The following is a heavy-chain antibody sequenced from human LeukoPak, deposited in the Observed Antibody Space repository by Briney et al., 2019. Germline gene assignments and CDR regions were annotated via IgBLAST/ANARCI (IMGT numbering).Heavy chain of an antibody. CDR2: IYYSGST. J-gene: IGHJ5*02. CDR1: GGSISSYY. CDR3: ARGYGDYAA. V-gene: IGHV4-59*01. D-gene: IGHD4-17*01. Sequence: SETLSLTCTVSGGSISSYYWSWIRQPPGKGLEWIGYIYYSGSTNYNPSLKSRVTISVDTSKNQFSLKLSSVTAADTAVYYCARGYGDYAAWGQGTLVTVSS.